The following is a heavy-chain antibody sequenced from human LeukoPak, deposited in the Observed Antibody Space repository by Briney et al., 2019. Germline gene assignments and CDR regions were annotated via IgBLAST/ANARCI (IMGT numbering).Heavy chain of an antibody. CDR1: GGPISSSSYY. V-gene: IGHV4-39*01. CDR3: ARFPARGDIVVVPAASDAFDI. Sequence: SETLSLTCTVSGGPISSSSYYWGWIRQPPGKGLEWIGSIYYSGSTYYNPSLKSRVTISVDTSKNQFSLKLSSVTAADTAVYYCARFPARGDIVVVPAASDAFDIWGQGTMVTVSS. J-gene: IGHJ3*02. CDR2: IYYSGST. D-gene: IGHD2-2*01.